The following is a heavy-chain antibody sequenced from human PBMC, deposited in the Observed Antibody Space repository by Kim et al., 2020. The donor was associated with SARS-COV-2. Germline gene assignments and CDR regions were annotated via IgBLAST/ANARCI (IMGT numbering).Heavy chain of an antibody. CDR3: AREVRGYDHGYDY. D-gene: IGHD5-12*01. V-gene: IGHV1-18*01. J-gene: IGHJ4*02. Sequence: KYAQNLQGRGTMTTDTSTSTAYMELRSLTSDDTAVYYCAREVRGYDHGYDYWGQGTLVTVSS.